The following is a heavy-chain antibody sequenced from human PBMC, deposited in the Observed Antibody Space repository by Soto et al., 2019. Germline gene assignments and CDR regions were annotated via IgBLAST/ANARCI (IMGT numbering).Heavy chain of an antibody. CDR1: GFTFRNYA. D-gene: IGHD3-9*01. Sequence: EVQLLESGGDLVQPGGSLRLSCEASGFTFRNYAFSWVRQAPGKGLEWVAGISGNGRNTYYADFVQGRFPFSRDNSKNTLSLQMNSLRVEDSALYYWAKGDYDILTGHYRGAFDVWGQGTAVTVSS. V-gene: IGHV3-23*01. CDR3: AKGDYDILTGHYRGAFDV. J-gene: IGHJ3*01. CDR2: ISGNGRNT.